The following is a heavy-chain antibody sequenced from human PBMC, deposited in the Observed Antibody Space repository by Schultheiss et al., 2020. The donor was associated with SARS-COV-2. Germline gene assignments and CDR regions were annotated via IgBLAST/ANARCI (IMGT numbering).Heavy chain of an antibody. J-gene: IGHJ5*02. Sequence: ASVKVSCKASGYTFTSYVISWVRQAPGQGLEWMGWISAYNGNTNYAQKLQGRVTMTTDTSTSTAYMDLRSLRSDDTAVYYCARVYCGGGRCYSGGTSWGQGTLVTVSS. D-gene: IGHD2-15*01. CDR1: GYTFTSYV. CDR3: ARVYCGGGRCYSGGTS. CDR2: ISAYNGNT. V-gene: IGHV1-18*04.